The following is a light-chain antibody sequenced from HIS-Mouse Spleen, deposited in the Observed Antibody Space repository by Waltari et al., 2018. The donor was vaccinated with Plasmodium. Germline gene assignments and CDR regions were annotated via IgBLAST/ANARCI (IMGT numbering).Light chain of an antibody. J-gene: IGLJ3*02. CDR3: YSTDSSGNHRV. Sequence: SYELTQPPSVSVSPGQTARITCSGAALPKKYAYWYQQKSGQAPVLVIYEDSKRPSGIPERFSGSSSGTMATLTISEAQVEDEADYYCYSTDSSGNHRVFGGGTKLTGL. CDR1: ALPKKY. CDR2: EDS. V-gene: IGLV3-10*01.